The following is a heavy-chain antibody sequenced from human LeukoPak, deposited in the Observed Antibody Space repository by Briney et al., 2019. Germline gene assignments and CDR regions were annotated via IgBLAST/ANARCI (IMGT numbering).Heavy chain of an antibody. CDR1: GYTFTNYN. J-gene: IGHJ4*02. D-gene: IGHD3-22*01. CDR2: IIPSGGTT. Sequence: ASVTVSCKASGYTFTNYNIHWVRQAPGQGLEWTGRIIPSGGTTGYAQKFQDRLTLTRDTSTSTVYMGLSSLRSEDTAVYYCAREGSRDYYYFDYWGQGTLVTASS. V-gene: IGHV1-46*01. CDR3: AREGSRDYYYFDY.